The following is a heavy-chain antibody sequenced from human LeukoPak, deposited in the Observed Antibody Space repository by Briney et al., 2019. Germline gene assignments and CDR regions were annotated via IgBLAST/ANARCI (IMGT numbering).Heavy chain of an antibody. D-gene: IGHD3-10*01. V-gene: IGHV5-51*01. CDR2: IYPGDSDT. CDR1: GYSFTSYW. Sequence: EESLKISCQGSGYSFTSYWIDWVRQMPGKGLEWMGTIYPGDSDTRYSPSFLGQVTISADKSISTAYLQWSSLQASDTAMYYCARHLRVRGVTSNRYYGMDVWGPGTTVTVSS. J-gene: IGHJ6*02. CDR3: ARHLRVRGVTSNRYYGMDV.